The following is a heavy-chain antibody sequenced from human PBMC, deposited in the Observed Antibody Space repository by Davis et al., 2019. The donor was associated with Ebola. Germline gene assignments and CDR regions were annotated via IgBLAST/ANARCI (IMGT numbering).Heavy chain of an antibody. J-gene: IGHJ3*02. CDR2: ISGSGGVT. CDR3: ARDPRGDPRSAFDI. CDR1: GFTFSSYV. Sequence: GGSLRLSCAASGFTFSSYVMSWVRQAPGKGLEWVSGISGSGGVTTYADSVKGRLTISRDNSKNTLYLQMNSLRTDDTAVYYCARDPRGDPRSAFDIWGQGTMVTVSS. V-gene: IGHV3-23*01. D-gene: IGHD2-21*02.